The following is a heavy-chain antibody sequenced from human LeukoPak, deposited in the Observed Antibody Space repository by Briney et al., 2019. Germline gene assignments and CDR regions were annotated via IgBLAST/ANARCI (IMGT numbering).Heavy chain of an antibody. CDR2: ISAYNGST. CDR1: GYTFTGYG. CDR3: ARSDSSGRYGGYYYYYMDV. J-gene: IGHJ6*03. V-gene: IGHV1-18*01. D-gene: IGHD6-19*01. Sequence: ASVKVSCKASGYTFTGYGITWVRQAPGQGLEWMGWISAYNGSTNYAQKLQGRVTMTTDTSTSTAYMELRSLRSDDTAVYYCARSDSSGRYGGYYYYYMDVWGKGTTVTVSS.